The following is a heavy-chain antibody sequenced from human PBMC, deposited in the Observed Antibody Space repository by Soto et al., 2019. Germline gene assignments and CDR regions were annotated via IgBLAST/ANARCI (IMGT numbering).Heavy chain of an antibody. J-gene: IGHJ4*02. CDR1: GGSFSGYY. D-gene: IGHD2-15*01. V-gene: IGHV4-34*01. Sequence: PSETLSLTCAVYGGSFSGYYWTWIRQPPGTGLEWIGEINHSGSTNYNPSLKSRVTISVDTSKNQFSLKLTSVTAADTAVYYCAKDKIPGCFAYWGKGTLVTGSS. CDR3: AKDKIPGCFAY. CDR2: INHSGST.